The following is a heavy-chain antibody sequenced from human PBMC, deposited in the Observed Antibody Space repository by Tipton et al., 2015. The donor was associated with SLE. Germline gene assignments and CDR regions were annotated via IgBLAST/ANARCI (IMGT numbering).Heavy chain of an antibody. J-gene: IGHJ5*02. D-gene: IGHD3-10*01. CDR2: ICYSGST. CDR3: ARDETMVRGVDP. Sequence: LRLSCTVSGGSVSSGSYYWSWIRQPPGKGLEWIGYICYSGSTNYNPSLKSRVTISVDTSKNQFSLKLSSVTAADTAVYYCARDETMVRGVDPWGQGTLVTVSS. V-gene: IGHV4-61*01. CDR1: GGSVSSGSYY.